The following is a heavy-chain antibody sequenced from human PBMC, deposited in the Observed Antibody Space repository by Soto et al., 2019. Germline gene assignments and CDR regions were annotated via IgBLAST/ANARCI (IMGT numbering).Heavy chain of an antibody. J-gene: IGHJ4*02. CDR3: ARDRCTSTSCFFDY. D-gene: IGHD2-2*01. CDR2: IKQDGSDK. CDR1: GFTFSSYW. Sequence: HPGGSLRLSCAASGFTFSSYWMGWVRQATGKGLEWVANIKQDGSDKYYVDSVKGRFTISRDNTKNSLYLQMNSLRAKDTAVYYCARDRCTSTSCFFDYWGQGTLVTVSS. V-gene: IGHV3-7*03.